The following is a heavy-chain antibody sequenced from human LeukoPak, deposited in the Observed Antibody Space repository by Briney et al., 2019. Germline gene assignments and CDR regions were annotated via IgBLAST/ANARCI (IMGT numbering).Heavy chain of an antibody. Sequence: PSETLSLTCSVSGGSISSYWWSWIRQPAGKGLEFIGRIYTTGRINYNPSLKSRVPMSVDTSKNKFSLELRSVTAADTAVYFCARGGYTISSYIFDYWGQGALVTVSS. CDR2: IYTTGRI. CDR1: GGSISSYW. J-gene: IGHJ4*02. CDR3: ARGGYTISSYIFDY. D-gene: IGHD3-16*02. V-gene: IGHV4-4*07.